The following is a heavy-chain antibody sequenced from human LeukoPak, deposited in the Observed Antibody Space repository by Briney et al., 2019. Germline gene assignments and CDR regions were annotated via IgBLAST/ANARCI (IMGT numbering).Heavy chain of an antibody. D-gene: IGHD4-17*01. V-gene: IGHV4-39*01. J-gene: IGHJ4*02. CDR1: GGSISSGGYY. CDR2: IFYSGST. CDR3: ARQMNTVTADY. Sequence: PSQTLSLTCTVSGGSISSGGYYWSWIRQHPGKGLEWIGSIFYSGSTYYNPSLNSRVTISIDTSKNQFSLRLSSVTAADTAVYYCARQMNTVTADYWGQGTLVTVSS.